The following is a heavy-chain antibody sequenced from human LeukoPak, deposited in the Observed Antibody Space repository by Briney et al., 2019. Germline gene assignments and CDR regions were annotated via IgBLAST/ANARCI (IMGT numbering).Heavy chain of an antibody. D-gene: IGHD1-26*01. J-gene: IGHJ4*02. CDR3: ARGLGSSPN. Sequence: GGSLRLSCAASGFPFSSYSMKWVRQAPGKGLEWVSSISSSSSYIYYADSVKGRFTISRDNAKNSLYPQMNSLRAEDTAVYYCARGLGSSPNWGQGTLVTVSS. V-gene: IGHV3-21*01. CDR1: GFPFSSYS. CDR2: ISSSSSYI.